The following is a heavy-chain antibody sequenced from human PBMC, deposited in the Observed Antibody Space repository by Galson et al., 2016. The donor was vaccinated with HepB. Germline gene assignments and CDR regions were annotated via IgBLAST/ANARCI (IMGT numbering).Heavy chain of an antibody. CDR2: TYYRSKWYN. D-gene: IGHD5-12*01. Sequence: CAISGDSVSSNSATWNWIRQSPSRGLEWLGRTYYRSKWYNDYALSVKSRITINPDTSKNQFSLQLNSVTPEDTAVYYCARVRSGYSGYANPYSYGMDVWGQGTTVTVSS. J-gene: IGHJ6*02. CDR3: ARVRSGYSGYANPYSYGMDV. CDR1: GDSVSSNSAT. V-gene: IGHV6-1*01.